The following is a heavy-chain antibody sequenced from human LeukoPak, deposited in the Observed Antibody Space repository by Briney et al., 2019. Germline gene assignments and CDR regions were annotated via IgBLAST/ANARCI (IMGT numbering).Heavy chain of an antibody. CDR2: IYYSGST. V-gene: IGHV4-59*01. J-gene: IGHJ3*02. D-gene: IGHD4-23*01. CDR1: GGSISSYY. CDR3: ARRGGGNIDAFDI. Sequence: PSETLSLTCTVSGGSISSYYWSWIRQPPGKGLEWIGYIYYSGSTNYNPSLKRRVTISVDTSKNQFSLKLSSVTAADTAVYYCARRGGGNIDAFDIWGQGTMVTVSS.